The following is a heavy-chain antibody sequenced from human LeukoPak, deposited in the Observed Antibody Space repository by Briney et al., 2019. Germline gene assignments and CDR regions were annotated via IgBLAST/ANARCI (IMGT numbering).Heavy chain of an antibody. Sequence: SETLSLTCTVSGGPISSYYWSWIRQPPGKGLEWIGYIYYSGSTNYNPSLKSRVTISVDTSKNQFSLKLSSVTAADTAVYYCARYYDYYDSSGYYFDIWGQGTMVTVSS. CDR2: IYYSGST. J-gene: IGHJ3*02. D-gene: IGHD3-22*01. V-gene: IGHV4-59*01. CDR3: ARYYDYYDSSGYYFDI. CDR1: GGPISSYY.